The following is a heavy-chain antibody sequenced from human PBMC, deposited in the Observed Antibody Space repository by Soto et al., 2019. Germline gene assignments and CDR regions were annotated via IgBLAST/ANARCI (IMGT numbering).Heavy chain of an antibody. D-gene: IGHD6-13*01. CDR3: ATTRGIAVGGSFDY. CDR2: IYSGST. V-gene: IGHV4-39*01. CDR1: GGSISSSSSY. J-gene: IGHJ4*02. Sequence: SETLSLTCTVSGGSISSSSSYWGWIRQPPGKGLEWIGTIYSGSTYYNPSLKSRVTISVDTSKNQFSLKLSSVAAADTAIYFCATTRGIAVGGSFDYWGQGTLVTVS.